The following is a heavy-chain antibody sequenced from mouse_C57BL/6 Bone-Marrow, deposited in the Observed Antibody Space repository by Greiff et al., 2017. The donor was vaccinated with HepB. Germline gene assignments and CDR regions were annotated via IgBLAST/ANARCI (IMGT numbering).Heavy chain of an antibody. Sequence: QVQLQQSGAELVRPGASVKLSCKASGYTFTDYYINWVKQRPGQGLEWIARIYPGSGNTYYNEKFKGKATLTAEKSSSTAYMQLSSLTSEDSAVYFCAREGVYDAWFAYWGQGTLVTVSA. V-gene: IGHV1-76*01. CDR3: AREGVYDAWFAY. J-gene: IGHJ3*01. CDR2: IYPGSGNT. D-gene: IGHD2-3*01. CDR1: GYTFTDYY.